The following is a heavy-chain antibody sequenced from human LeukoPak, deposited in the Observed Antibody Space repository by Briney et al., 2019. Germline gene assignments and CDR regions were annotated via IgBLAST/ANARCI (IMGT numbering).Heavy chain of an antibody. Sequence: GGSLRLSCAASGFTFSNYVMSWVRQAPGKGLEWVSAISGSGGNTYYADSVKGRFTISRDNSENTLYLEMNSLRAEDMAVYYCAKGGPYRAAAGHFDYWGQGTLVTVSS. D-gene: IGHD6-13*01. CDR1: GFTFSNYV. J-gene: IGHJ4*02. CDR3: AKGGPYRAAAGHFDY. V-gene: IGHV3-23*01. CDR2: ISGSGGNT.